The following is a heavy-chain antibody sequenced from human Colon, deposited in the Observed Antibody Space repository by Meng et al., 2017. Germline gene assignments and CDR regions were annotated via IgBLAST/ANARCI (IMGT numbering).Heavy chain of an antibody. D-gene: IGHD1-26*01. CDR1: GYTFAALD. J-gene: IGHJ4*02. CDR2: INPNSGET. V-gene: IGHV1-8*01. CDR3: ARGIWEGFDY. Sequence: QVQLVQAGAEEKKQGDSVRVSCKASGYTFAALDINWVRQATGQGLEWMGWINPNSGETGYAQKFQGRFTMTRDTSISTFYMELSSLTSDDTAVYYCARGIWEGFDYWGQGALVTVSS.